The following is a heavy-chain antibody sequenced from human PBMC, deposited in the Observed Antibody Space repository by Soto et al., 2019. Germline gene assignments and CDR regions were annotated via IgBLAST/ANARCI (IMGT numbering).Heavy chain of an antibody. CDR2: IHNDGSTT. Sequence: PRGSLRLSCGTSGFTFSCYWVHWVRQAAGKGLMWVSRIHNDGSTTRYADSVKGRFTISRDNAKNTLYLQMSSLRVEDTAVYYCARDNWNSYWGQGTLVTVSS. CDR1: GFTFSCYW. J-gene: IGHJ4*01. V-gene: IGHV3-74*01. CDR3: ARDNWNSY. D-gene: IGHD1-7*01.